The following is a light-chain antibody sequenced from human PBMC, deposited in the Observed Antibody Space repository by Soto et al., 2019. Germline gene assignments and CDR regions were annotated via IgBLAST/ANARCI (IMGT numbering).Light chain of an antibody. V-gene: IGLV2-11*01. J-gene: IGLJ2*01. CDR2: AVS. CDR3: CAYAGYYTLV. Sequence: QSVLTQPRSVSGSPGQSVTISCTGTSSDVGGYNYVSWYQQHPGKAPKLIIYAVSGRPSGVPDRVSGSKSGNTASVTIAGRQADDEADYYGCAYAGYYTLVFGGGTKVTVL. CDR1: SSDVGGYNY.